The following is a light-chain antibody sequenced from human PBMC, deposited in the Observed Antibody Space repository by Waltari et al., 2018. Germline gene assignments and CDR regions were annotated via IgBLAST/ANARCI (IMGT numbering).Light chain of an antibody. CDR2: EVT. J-gene: IGLJ2*01. CDR3: SSYAGTNNFVV. V-gene: IGLV2-8*01. CDR1: SNDVGAFDY. Sequence: QSALTQPPSASGSPGHSVTISCTGTSNDVGAFDYVSWYQQHPGKAPKFVISEVTKRPSGVPDRFSGSRSGNTAFLTISGLQPEDEANYYCSSYAGTNNFVVFGGGTKLTVL.